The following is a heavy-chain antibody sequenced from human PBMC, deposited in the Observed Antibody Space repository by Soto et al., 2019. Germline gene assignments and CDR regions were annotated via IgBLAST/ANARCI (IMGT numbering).Heavy chain of an antibody. CDR2: IYYSGST. V-gene: IGHV4-30-4*01. CDR1: GGSISSGDYY. Sequence: LSLTCTVSGGSISSGDYYWSWIRQPPGKGLEWIGYIYYSGSTYYNPSLKSRVTISVDTSKNQFSLKLSSVTAADTAVYYCAREGGGFPLDYWGQGTLVTVSS. D-gene: IGHD2-15*01. CDR3: AREGGGFPLDY. J-gene: IGHJ4*02.